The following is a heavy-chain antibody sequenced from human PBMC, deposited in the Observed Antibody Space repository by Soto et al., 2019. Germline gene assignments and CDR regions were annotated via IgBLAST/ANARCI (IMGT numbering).Heavy chain of an antibody. J-gene: IGHJ6*02. CDR1: GYTFTSYG. CDR3: SRDDAEVLRATGRYYYYYGMDV. V-gene: IGHV1-18*01. D-gene: IGHD1-26*01. CDR2: ISAYNGNT. Sequence: QVQLVQSGAEVKKPGASVKVSCKASGYTFTSYGISWVRQAPGQGLEWMGWISAYNGNTNYAQKLQGRVTMTTDTSTSTAYMELRSLRSDDTAVYYCSRDDAEVLRATGRYYYYYGMDVWGQGTTVTVSS.